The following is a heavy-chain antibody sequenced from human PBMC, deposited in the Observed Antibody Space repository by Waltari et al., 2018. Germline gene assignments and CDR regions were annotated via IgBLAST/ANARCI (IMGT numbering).Heavy chain of an antibody. CDR3: VTALGDRSSASRPFDV. CDR1: GGTFSTYT. CDR2: IIPFLGIS. V-gene: IGHV1-69*02. J-gene: IGHJ3*01. D-gene: IGHD3-10*01. Sequence: HVQLEQSGAEVKKPGSSVKVSCKASGGTFSTYTVTWVRQAHGQGLAWMGSIIPFLGISIYAQSLHARLTIPVDQSTNTGYMELNNLRPEDTGVYYCVTALGDRSSASRPFDVWGLGTLITVSS.